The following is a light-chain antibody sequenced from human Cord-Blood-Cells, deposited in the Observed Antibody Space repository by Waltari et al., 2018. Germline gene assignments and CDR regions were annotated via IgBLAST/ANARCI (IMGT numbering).Light chain of an antibody. CDR2: EVS. CDR3: SSYAGSNNLGV. CDR1: SSDVAGYNS. Sequence: QSAMTQPPSASGSPGQSVTISCTGTSSDVAGYNSVSWYQQHPGKAPKLMIYEVSKRPSGVPDRFSGSKSGNTASLTVSGLQAEDEADYYCSSYAGSNNLGVFGTGTKVTVL. J-gene: IGLJ1*01. V-gene: IGLV2-8*01.